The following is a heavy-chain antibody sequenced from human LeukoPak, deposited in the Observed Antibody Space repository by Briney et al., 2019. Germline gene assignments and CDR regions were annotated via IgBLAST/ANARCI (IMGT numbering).Heavy chain of an antibody. CDR1: GFSFSDSW. CDR3: ATYKNWVAGDV. Sequence: GGSLRLSCAASGFSFSDSWMSWVRRAPGKGPEWVANIKEDESQEHYADSVKGRFTASRDNAKNSLFLQMNSLRVEDTAVYYCATYKNWVAGDVWGQGTTVSVSS. CDR2: IKEDESQE. J-gene: IGHJ6*02. V-gene: IGHV3-7*01. D-gene: IGHD7-27*01.